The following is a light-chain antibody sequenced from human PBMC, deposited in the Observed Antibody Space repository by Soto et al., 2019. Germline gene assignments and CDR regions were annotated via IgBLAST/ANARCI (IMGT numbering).Light chain of an antibody. V-gene: IGLV1-40*01. CDR2: GNI. CDR3: CTYACSYTHG. J-gene: IGLJ1*01. Sequence: SVLAHPPSVSGTPGQRVTMSCTRSTCNIGARYDVQWYQCPPGTATKLLIYGNINRPSGVTARFSGSKSGNTASLTISGLQAEDEADYYCCTYACSYTHGLGTWIKV. CDR1: TCNIGARYD.